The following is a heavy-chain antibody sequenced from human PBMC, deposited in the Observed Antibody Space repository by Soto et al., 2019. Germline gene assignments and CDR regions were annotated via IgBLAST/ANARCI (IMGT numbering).Heavy chain of an antibody. J-gene: IGHJ4*02. D-gene: IGHD5-12*01. Sequence: EVQLLESGGGLGQPAGSLRLSCAASGFTFSNYAMNWVRQAPGKGLEWVATISSSSGSTYYADSVKGRFTISRDNSKNFLYLQMNSLRGDDTAVYYCAKVGSERYSGQHSDYWGQGTLVTISS. CDR3: AKVGSERYSGQHSDY. CDR2: ISSSSGST. CDR1: GFTFSNYA. V-gene: IGHV3-23*01.